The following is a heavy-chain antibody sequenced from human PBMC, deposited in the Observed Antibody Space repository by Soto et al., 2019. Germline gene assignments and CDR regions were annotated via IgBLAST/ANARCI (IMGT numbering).Heavy chain of an antibody. CDR3: ARAFLEWLGPPPDWFDP. J-gene: IGHJ5*02. CDR1: GYRVSSNSAA. Sequence: QTRSLTCAISGYRVSSNSAAWNLMRQSPSRGLEWLGRTYYRSKWYNDYAVSVKSRITINPDTSKNQFSLQLNSVTPEDTAVYYCARAFLEWLGPPPDWFDPWGQGTLVTVSS. CDR2: TYYRSKWYN. D-gene: IGHD3-3*01. V-gene: IGHV6-1*01.